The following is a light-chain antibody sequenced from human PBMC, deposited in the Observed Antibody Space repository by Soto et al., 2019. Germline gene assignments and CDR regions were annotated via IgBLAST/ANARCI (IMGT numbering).Light chain of an antibody. CDR1: QSLSSNY. CDR2: GVS. V-gene: IGKV3-20*01. J-gene: IGKJ1*01. CDR3: QQYADWPKT. Sequence: ELVLTQSPGTLSLSPGESATLSCRASQSLSSNYLAWYQQRPGQAPRLLIYGVSSRATGVPVSFSGSGSGTEFTLTISSLQSEDFAVYFCQQYADWPKTFGQGTKVDIK.